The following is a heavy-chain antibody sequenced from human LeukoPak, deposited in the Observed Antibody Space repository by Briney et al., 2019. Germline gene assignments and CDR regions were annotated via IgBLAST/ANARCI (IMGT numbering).Heavy chain of an antibody. D-gene: IGHD3-16*01. J-gene: IGHJ3*02. V-gene: IGHV5-51*01. CDR3: ARRVLSDAFDI. CDR2: IYPGDSDT. Sequence: GESLKISCQGSGYSFTTYWIGWVRQMPGKGLEWMGIIYPGDSDTRYSPSFQGHVTISADKSISTAYLQWSSLKASDTAIYYCARRVLSDAFDIWGQGTMVTVSS. CDR1: GYSFTTYW.